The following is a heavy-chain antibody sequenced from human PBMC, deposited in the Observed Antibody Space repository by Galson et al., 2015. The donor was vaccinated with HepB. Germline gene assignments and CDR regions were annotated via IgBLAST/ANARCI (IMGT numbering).Heavy chain of an antibody. CDR3: GKAPVRASYRPYGMDV. CDR1: GFTCSSYA. CDR2: ISGRGGNT. J-gene: IGHJ6*02. V-gene: IGHV3-23*01. D-gene: IGHD5-18*01. Sequence: SLRLSCAASGFTCSSYAMSWVRQAPGKGLEWVSSISGRGGNTYYADSVKGRFTLSRDNSKKMVYLQMNSLRAEDTALYYCGKAPVRASYRPYGMDVWGQGTTVTVSS.